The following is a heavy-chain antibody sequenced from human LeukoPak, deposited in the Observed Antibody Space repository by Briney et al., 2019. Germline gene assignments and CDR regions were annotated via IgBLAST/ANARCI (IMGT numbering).Heavy chain of an antibody. J-gene: IGHJ4*02. CDR3: ARSKARYIAVAVNFDY. CDR2: ISSSGSTI. V-gene: IGHV3-48*03. Sequence: GGSLTLSCAASGFTFSSYEMNWVRQAPGKGLEWVSYISSSGSTIYYADSVKGRFTISRDNAKNSLYLQMNSLRAEDTAVYYCARSKARYIAVAVNFDYWGQGTLVTVSS. D-gene: IGHD6-19*01. CDR1: GFTFSSYE.